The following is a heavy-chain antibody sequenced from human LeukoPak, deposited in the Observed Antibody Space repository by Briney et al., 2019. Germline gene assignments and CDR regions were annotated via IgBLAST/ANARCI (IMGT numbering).Heavy chain of an antibody. CDR2: IYYSGST. J-gene: IGHJ5*02. CDR3: ARDTGSYYLGGSWFDP. V-gene: IGHV4-59*01. Sequence: KPSETLSLTCTVSGGYISSYYWSWIRQPPGKGLEWIGYIYYSGSTNYNPSLKSRLTISVDTSKNQFSLKLSSVTAADTAVYYCARDTGSYYLGGSWFDPWGQGTLVTVPS. CDR1: GGYISSYY. D-gene: IGHD1-26*01.